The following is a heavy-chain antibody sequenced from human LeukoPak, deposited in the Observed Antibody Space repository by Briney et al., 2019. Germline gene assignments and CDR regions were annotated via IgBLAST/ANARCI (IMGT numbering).Heavy chain of an antibody. D-gene: IGHD3-22*01. Sequence: SETLSLTCTVSGGSISSSTHYWGWIRQPPGKGLEWIGSMYYSGDTYYNPSLKSRVTISVDTSKNQFSLKLSSVTAADTAVYYCARGALIEAFDIWGQGTMVTVSS. J-gene: IGHJ3*02. CDR3: ARGALIEAFDI. CDR1: GGSISSSTHY. V-gene: IGHV4-39*07. CDR2: MYYSGDT.